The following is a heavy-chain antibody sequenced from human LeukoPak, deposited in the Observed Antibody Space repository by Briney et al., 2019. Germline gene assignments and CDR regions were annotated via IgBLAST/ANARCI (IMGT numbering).Heavy chain of an antibody. CDR1: GFTFSSYS. CDR2: ISSSSSYI. J-gene: IGHJ4*02. D-gene: IGHD4-23*01. V-gene: IGHV3-21*01. CDR3: ATYGGKPDTDY. Sequence: PGGSLRLSCAASGFTFSSYSMNWVRQAPGEGLEWVSSISSSSSYIYYADSVKGRFTISRDNAKNSLYLQMNSLRAEDTAVYYCATYGGKPDTDYWGQGTLVTVSS.